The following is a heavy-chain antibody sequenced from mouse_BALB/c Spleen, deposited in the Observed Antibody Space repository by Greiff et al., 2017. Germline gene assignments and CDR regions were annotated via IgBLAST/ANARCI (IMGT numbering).Heavy chain of an antibody. J-gene: IGHJ4*01. CDR1: GFNIKDYY. CDR2: IDPENGDT. D-gene: IGHD2-10*02. CDR3: NAGYGSYAMDY. Sequence: VHVKQSGAELVRSGASVKLSCTASGFNIKDYYMHWVKQRPEQGLEWIGWIDPENGDTEYAPKLQGKATMTADTSSTTAYLQLSSLTSEATAVYYCNAGYGSYAMDYWGQGASVTGTS. V-gene: IGHV14-4*02.